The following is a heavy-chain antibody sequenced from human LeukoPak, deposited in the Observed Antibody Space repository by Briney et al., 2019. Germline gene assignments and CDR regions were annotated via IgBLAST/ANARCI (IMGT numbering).Heavy chain of an antibody. CDR3: ARQGVRAIAIAARPGNYFDY. CDR1: GGSISSSSDY. J-gene: IGHJ4*02. D-gene: IGHD6-6*01. V-gene: IGHV4-39*01. Sequence: SETLSLTCTVSGGSISSSSDYWGWIRQPPGKGLEWIGSIYYSGNTYYNPSLKSRVTISLDTSKNQISLKLSSVTAADTAVYYCARQGVRAIAIAARPGNYFDYWGQGTLVTVSS. CDR2: IYYSGNT.